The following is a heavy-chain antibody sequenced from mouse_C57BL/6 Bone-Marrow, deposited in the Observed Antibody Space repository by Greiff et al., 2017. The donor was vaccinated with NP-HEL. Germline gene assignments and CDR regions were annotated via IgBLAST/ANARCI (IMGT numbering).Heavy chain of an antibody. CDR2: IYPRSGNT. CDR1: GYTFTSYG. V-gene: IGHV1-81*01. Sequence: QVQLKESGAELARPGASVKLSCKASGYTFTSYGISWVKQRTGQGLEWIGEIYPRSGNTYYNEKFKGKATLTADKSSSTAYMELRSLTSEDSAVYFCAICDYYGSSHWYFDVWGTGTTVTVSS. D-gene: IGHD1-1*01. CDR3: AICDYYGSSHWYFDV. J-gene: IGHJ1*03.